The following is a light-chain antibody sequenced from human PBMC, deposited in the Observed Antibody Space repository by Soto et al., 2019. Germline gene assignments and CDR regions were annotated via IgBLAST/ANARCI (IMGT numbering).Light chain of an antibody. CDR1: QGISSY. CDR3: QHYNSYSEA. Sequence: DIQLTQSPSFLSASVGDRVTITCRASQGISSYLAWYQQKPGKAPKLLIYAASTLQSGVPSRFSGSGSGEEFTLTISSLQPEYFATYYCQHYNSYSEAFVQGTKV. J-gene: IGKJ1*01. V-gene: IGKV1-9*01. CDR2: AAS.